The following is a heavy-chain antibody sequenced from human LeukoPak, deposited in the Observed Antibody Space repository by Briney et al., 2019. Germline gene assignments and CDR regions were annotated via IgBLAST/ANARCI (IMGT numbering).Heavy chain of an antibody. CDR1: GFTFSSYA. Sequence: GGSLRLSCAASGFTFSSYAMHWVRQAPGKRLEWVAVISYDGSNKYYADSVKGRFTISRDNSKNTLYLQMNSLRAEDTAVYYCARDSPYGMDVWGKGTTVTVSS. CDR3: ARDSPYGMDV. CDR2: ISYDGSNK. V-gene: IGHV3-30-3*01. J-gene: IGHJ6*04.